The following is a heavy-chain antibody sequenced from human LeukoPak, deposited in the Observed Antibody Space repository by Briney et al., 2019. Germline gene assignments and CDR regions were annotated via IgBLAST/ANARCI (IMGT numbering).Heavy chain of an antibody. D-gene: IGHD3-10*02. Sequence: GGSLRLSCAASGFTFSSYWMNWVRQAPGKGLEWVANIRQDGNEKKYVDSVKGRFTISRDNAKNSVYLQMDSLRAEDTAVYYCVRTIPFMFGELYFQHGGQGPLVT. CDR1: GFTFSSYW. J-gene: IGHJ1*01. V-gene: IGHV3-7*05. CDR2: IRQDGNEK. CDR3: VRTIPFMFGELYFQH.